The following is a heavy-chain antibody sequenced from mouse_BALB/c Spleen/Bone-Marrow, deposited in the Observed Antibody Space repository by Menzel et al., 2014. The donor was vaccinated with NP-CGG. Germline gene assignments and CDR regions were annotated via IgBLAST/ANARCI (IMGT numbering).Heavy chain of an antibody. J-gene: IGHJ1*01. CDR3: ARRYFDV. CDR2: IAPGSGST. Sequence: DPVKPGASVKLSCKASGYTFTSYWINWIKQRPGQGLEWIGRIAPGSGSTYYNEMFKGKATLTVDTSSSTAYIQLSSPSSEDSAVYFCARRYFDVWGAGTTVTVSS. V-gene: IGHV1S41*01. CDR1: GYTFTSYW.